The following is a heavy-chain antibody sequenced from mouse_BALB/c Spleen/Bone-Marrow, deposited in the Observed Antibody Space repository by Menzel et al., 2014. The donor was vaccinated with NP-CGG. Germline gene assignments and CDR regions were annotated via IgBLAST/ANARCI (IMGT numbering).Heavy chain of an antibody. J-gene: IGHJ4*01. V-gene: IGHV5-17*02. D-gene: IGHD2-4*01. CDR3: ARSTMITTGYYYAMDY. CDR1: GFTFSSFG. CDR2: ISSGSSTI. Sequence: EVQVVESGGGLVQPGGSRKVSCAASGFTFSSFGMHWVRQAPEKGLEWVAYISSGSSTIYYADTVKGRFTISRDNPKNTLFLQMTSPRSEDTAMYYCARSTMITTGYYYAMDYWGQGTSVTVSS.